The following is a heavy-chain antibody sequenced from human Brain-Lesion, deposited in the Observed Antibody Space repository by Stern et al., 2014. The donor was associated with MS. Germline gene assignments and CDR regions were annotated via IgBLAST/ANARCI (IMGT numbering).Heavy chain of an antibody. V-gene: IGHV4-61*02. CDR3: ARGRVVPGFQYYATDV. D-gene: IGHD2-2*01. CDR1: GGSISSGGYY. CDR2: IFNSGRT. J-gene: IGHJ6*02. Sequence: VQLVESGPGLVKPSQTLSLSCTVSGGSISSGGYYWSWIRQPAGKGLEWIGRIFNSGRTSYNPSLKSRVTISIETSKNPSYLRLNSMTAADTAVYYCARGRVVPGFQYYATDVWGQGTTVIVSS.